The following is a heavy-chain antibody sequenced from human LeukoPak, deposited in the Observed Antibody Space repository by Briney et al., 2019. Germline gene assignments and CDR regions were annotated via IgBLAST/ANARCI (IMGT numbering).Heavy chain of an antibody. CDR2: INTDGTST. Sequence: PGGSLRLSCTASRFTFSYYWMHWVRQVPGKGLVWVSNINTDGTSTAYADSVKGRFTISRDNARNTLYLQMNNLRADDTAVYYCARDGERSSTIGGVYWLDYWGQGILVTVSS. V-gene: IGHV3-74*01. J-gene: IGHJ4*02. CDR1: RFTFSYYW. D-gene: IGHD3-16*01. CDR3: ARDGERSSTIGGVYWLDY.